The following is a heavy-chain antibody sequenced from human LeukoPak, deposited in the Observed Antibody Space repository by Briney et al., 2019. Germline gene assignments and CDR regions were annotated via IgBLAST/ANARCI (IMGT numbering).Heavy chain of an antibody. CDR1: GGSISSYY. Sequence: PSETLSLTCTVSGGSISSYYWSWIRQPPGKGLEWIGYMYYSGSTNYNPSLKSRVTISVDTSKNQFSLKLSSVTAADTAVYYCARHPLYSSGWYADAFDIWGQGTMVTVSS. CDR3: ARHPLYSSGWYADAFDI. D-gene: IGHD6-19*01. J-gene: IGHJ3*02. V-gene: IGHV4-59*08. CDR2: MYYSGST.